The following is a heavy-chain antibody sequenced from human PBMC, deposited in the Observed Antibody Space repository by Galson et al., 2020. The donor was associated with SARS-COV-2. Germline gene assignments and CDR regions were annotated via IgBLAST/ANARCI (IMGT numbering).Heavy chain of an antibody. CDR2: ISAFGVT. D-gene: IGHD3-22*01. CDR1: GYTFTRYG. Sequence: ASVKVSCKSSGYTFTRYGVTWVRQAPGKGLEWMGSISAFGVTNYAQNFQGRVTMTTERSTSTAYMDLRRLRSDDTAVYYCARDLYYDGSADACECWGQGNMVSVS. CDR3: ARDLYYDGSADACEC. J-gene: IGHJ3*01. V-gene: IGHV1-18*01.